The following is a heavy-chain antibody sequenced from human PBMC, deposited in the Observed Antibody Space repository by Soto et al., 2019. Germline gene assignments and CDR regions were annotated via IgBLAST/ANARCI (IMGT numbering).Heavy chain of an antibody. J-gene: IGHJ3*02. CDR1: GNSFTSYL. D-gene: IGHD4-17*01. Sequence: SCKGSGNSFTSYLIGWVRQMPGKGLEWVSGISWSSGSIGYADSVKGRFTISRDKAKNSLYLQMNSLRAEDTALYYCAKSTYGDYVRAFDIWGQGTMVTVSS. CDR2: ISWSSGSI. V-gene: IGHV3-9*01. CDR3: AKSTYGDYVRAFDI.